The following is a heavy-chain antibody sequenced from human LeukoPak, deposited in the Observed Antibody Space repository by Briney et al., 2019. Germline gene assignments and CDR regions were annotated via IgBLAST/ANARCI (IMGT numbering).Heavy chain of an antibody. CDR2: IYYSGST. V-gene: IGHV4-59*01. CDR1: GGSISGYY. J-gene: IGHJ6*03. CDR3: ARNYYDSSFIYYYYYMDV. Sequence: SETLSLTCTVSGGSISGYYWSWIRQPPGKGLEWIGYIYYSGSTNYNPSLKSRVTISVDTSKNQFSLKLSSVTAADTAVYYCARNYYDSSFIYYYYYMDVWGKGTTVTVSS. D-gene: IGHD3-22*01.